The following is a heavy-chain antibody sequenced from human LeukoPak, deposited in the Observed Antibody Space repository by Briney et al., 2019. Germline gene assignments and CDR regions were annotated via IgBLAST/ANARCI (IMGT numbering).Heavy chain of an antibody. D-gene: IGHD2-2*01. CDR3: ARGRINEVPAATSPIDY. J-gene: IGHJ4*02. CDR2: INHSGST. Sequence: SETLSLTCAVYGGSFSGYYWSWIRQPPGKGLEWIGEINHSGSTNYNPSLKSRVTISVDTSKNQFSLKLSSVTAADTPVYYCARGRINEVPAATSPIDYWGQGTLVTVSS. CDR1: GGSFSGYY. V-gene: IGHV4-34*01.